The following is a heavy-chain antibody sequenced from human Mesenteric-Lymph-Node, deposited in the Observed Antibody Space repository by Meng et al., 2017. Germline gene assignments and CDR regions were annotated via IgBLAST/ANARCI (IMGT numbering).Heavy chain of an antibody. J-gene: IGHJ4*02. CDR2: INHSGST. D-gene: IGHD3-16*02. CDR3: ARAKKDVWGSYRYHYFDY. Sequence: GSLRLSCAVYGGSFSGYYWSWIRQPPGKGLEWIGEINHSGSTNYNPSLKSRVTISVDTSKNQFSLKLSSVTATDTAVYYCARAKKDVWGSYRYHYFDYWGQGTLVTVSS. V-gene: IGHV4-34*01. CDR1: GGSFSGYY.